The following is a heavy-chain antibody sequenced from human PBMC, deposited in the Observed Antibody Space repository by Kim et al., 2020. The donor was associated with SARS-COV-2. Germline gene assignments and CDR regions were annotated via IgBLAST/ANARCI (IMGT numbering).Heavy chain of an antibody. Sequence: GGSLRLSCAASGFTFSSYEMKWVRQAPGKGLEWVSYITSSTSTTYYADSVKGRFTISRDNAKNSLYLQMNSLRVEDTAVYYCARVSSRWFLHSDYWGQGTLVTVSS. D-gene: IGHD6-13*01. V-gene: IGHV3-48*03. CDR1: GFTFSSYE. J-gene: IGHJ4*02. CDR2: ITSSTSTT. CDR3: ARVSSRWFLHSDY.